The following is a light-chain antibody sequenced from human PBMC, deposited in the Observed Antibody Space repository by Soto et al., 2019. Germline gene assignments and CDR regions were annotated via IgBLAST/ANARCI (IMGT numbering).Light chain of an antibody. CDR1: QSLQQSDGKTY. CDR2: EVS. Sequence: ESVLTQTPLSLSVSPGQPVSISCKSSQSLQQSDGKTYLYWYLQKPGQPPQLLIYEVSTRFSGVSDRFSGSGSGTDFTLRISRVEAEDVGVYYCMQSIQLQYTFGQGTKLEIK. CDR3: MQSIQLQYT. J-gene: IGKJ2*01. V-gene: IGKV2D-29*01.